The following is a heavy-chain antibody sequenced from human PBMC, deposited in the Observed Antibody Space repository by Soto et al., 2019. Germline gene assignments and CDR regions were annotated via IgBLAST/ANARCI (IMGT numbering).Heavy chain of an antibody. D-gene: IGHD6-13*01. CDR2: IYYSGST. Sequence: SETLSLTCTVSGGSISSYYWSWIRQPPGKGLEWIGYIYYSGSTNYNPSLKSRVTISVDTSKNQFSLKLSSVTAADTAVYYCARVLVAAAGIGWFDPWGQGTLVTVLL. J-gene: IGHJ5*02. CDR3: ARVLVAAAGIGWFDP. V-gene: IGHV4-59*01. CDR1: GGSISSYY.